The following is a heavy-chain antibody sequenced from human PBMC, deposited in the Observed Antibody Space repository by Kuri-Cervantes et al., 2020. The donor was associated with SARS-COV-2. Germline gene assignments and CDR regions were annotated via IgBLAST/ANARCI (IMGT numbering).Heavy chain of an antibody. V-gene: IGHV3-11*04. CDR3: AREGGIAAAGTIFDY. Sequence: GGSLRLSCAASGFTFSDYYMSWIRQAPGKGLEWVSYISSSGSTIYYADSVKGRFTISRDNSKNTLYLQMNSLRAEDTAVYYCAREGGIAAAGTIFDYWGQGTLVTVSS. CDR1: GFTFSDYY. D-gene: IGHD6-13*01. J-gene: IGHJ4*02. CDR2: ISSSGSTI.